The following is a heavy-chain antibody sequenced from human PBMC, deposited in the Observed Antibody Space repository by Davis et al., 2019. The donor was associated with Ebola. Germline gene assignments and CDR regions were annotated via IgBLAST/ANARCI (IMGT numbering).Heavy chain of an antibody. CDR1: GGSVSSGSYY. CDR3: GRDAWLIGGDYYNYGMDV. CDR2: IHYVGST. Sequence: MPSETLSLTCTVSGGSVSSGSYYWSWIRQPPGKGLEWIGYIHYVGSTNYNPYLKSRVTISVDTSKNQLSLKLSSVTAADTAVYYCGRDAWLIGGDYYNYGMDVWGQGTTVTVSS. J-gene: IGHJ6*02. V-gene: IGHV4-61*01. D-gene: IGHD1-26*01.